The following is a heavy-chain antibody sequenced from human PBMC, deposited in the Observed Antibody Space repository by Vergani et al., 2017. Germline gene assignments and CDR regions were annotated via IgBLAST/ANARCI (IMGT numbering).Heavy chain of an antibody. J-gene: IGHJ4*02. Sequence: EVQLVESGGGLVQPGRSLRLSCAASGFTFDDYAMHWVRQAPGKGLEWVSGISWNSGSIGYADSVKGRFTISRDNAKNSLYLQMNSLRAEDTALYYCAKVSHYCSSTSCYFDYRSPGTLVTVSS. V-gene: IGHV3-9*01. D-gene: IGHD2-2*01. CDR2: ISWNSGSI. CDR3: AKVSHYCSSTSCYFDY. CDR1: GFTFDDYA.